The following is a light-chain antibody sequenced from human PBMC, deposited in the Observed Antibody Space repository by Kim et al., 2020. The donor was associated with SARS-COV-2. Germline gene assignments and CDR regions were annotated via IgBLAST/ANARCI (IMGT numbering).Light chain of an antibody. CDR3: QQYYSYPLT. V-gene: IGKV1-8*01. Sequence: AIRITQSPSSLSVSTGDRVTITCRASQGISSYLAWYQQKPGKAPKLLIYAASTLQSGVPSRFSGSGSGTDLTLTISCLQSEDFATYYCQQYYSYPLTFGGGTKVEIK. CDR2: AAS. CDR1: QGISSY. J-gene: IGKJ4*01.